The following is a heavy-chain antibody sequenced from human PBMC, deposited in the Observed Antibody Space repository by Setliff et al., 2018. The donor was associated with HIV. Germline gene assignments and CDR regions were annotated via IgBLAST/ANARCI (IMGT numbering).Heavy chain of an antibody. J-gene: IGHJ4*02. CDR3: ARVDGYNALGY. V-gene: IGHV3-74*01. CDR1: GFTFSRHW. CDR2: INSDGNNT. D-gene: IGHD5-12*01. Sequence: GGSLRLSCAASGFTFSRHWMHWVRQAPGKGLVWVSHINSDGNNTGYADSVKGRFTISRDDAKNTLYLQMNSLRAEDTAVYCCARVDGYNALGYWCQGTLVTVSS.